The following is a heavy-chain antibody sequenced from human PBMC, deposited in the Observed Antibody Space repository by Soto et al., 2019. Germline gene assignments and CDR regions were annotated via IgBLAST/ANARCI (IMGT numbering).Heavy chain of an antibody. CDR3: ARLEGLATISYSFDY. Sequence: QLQLQESGPGLVKPSETLSLTCSVSGDSINSDNYYWGWIRQPPGKGLEWIGSIYYRGNTYYNPSLKTRVTLSLVKATSQFSLKLNSVSAADSAVYLCARLEGLATISYSFDYWGQGTLVSVSS. V-gene: IGHV4-39*01. D-gene: IGHD3-9*01. CDR2: IYYRGNT. CDR1: GDSINSDNYY. J-gene: IGHJ4*02.